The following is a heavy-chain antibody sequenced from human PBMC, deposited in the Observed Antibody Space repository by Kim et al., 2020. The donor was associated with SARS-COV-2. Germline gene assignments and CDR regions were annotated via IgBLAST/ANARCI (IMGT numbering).Heavy chain of an antibody. Sequence: GGSLRLSCAASGFTFSSYWMHWVRQAPGKGLVWVSRINSDGSRITYADSVKGRFTISRDNAKNTLYLQMNSLRAEDTAVYYCAREGHLGADYWGAERYYFDYWGQGTLVTVSS. CDR1: GFTFSSYW. CDR2: INSDGSRI. D-gene: IGHD7-27*01. J-gene: IGHJ4*02. V-gene: IGHV3-74*01. CDR3: AREGHLGADYWGAERYYFDY.